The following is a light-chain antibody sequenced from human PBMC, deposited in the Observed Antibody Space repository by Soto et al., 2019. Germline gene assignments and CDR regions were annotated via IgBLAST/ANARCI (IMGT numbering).Light chain of an antibody. CDR2: KDS. CDR3: QSADSSGTDVV. CDR1: ALPKQY. V-gene: IGLV3-25*03. Sequence: SYELTQLPSVSVSPGQTARITCSGDALPKQYAYWYQQKPGQAPVLVIYKDSERPSGIPERFSGSSSGTTVTLTISGVQAEDEADYYCQSADSSGTDVVFGGGTKLTVL. J-gene: IGLJ2*01.